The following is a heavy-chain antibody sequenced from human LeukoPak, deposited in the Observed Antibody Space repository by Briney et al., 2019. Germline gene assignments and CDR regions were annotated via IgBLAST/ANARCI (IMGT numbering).Heavy chain of an antibody. J-gene: IGHJ4*02. CDR3: TRSFRGFDFYYFDN. CDR2: ISGSGGST. V-gene: IGHV3-23*01. CDR1: GFTFSSYA. D-gene: IGHD5-12*01. Sequence: GGSLRLSCAASGFTFSSYAMNWVRQAPGKGLEWVSSISGSGGSTLYADSVKGRFTISRDNSRSTLYLQMNSLRAEDTAIFYRTRSFRGFDFYYFDNWGRGTLVTVSS.